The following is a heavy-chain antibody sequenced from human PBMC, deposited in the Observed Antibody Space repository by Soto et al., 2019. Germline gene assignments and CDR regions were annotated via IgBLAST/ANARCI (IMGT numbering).Heavy chain of an antibody. Sequence: ASVKVSCKASGYTFTSYGISWVRQAPGQGLEWMGWISAYNGNTNYAQKLQGRVTMTTDTSTSTAYMELRSLRSDDTAAYYCARYEIGHYYYYYMDVWGKGTTVTVSS. V-gene: IGHV1-18*01. J-gene: IGHJ6*03. D-gene: IGHD3-3*01. CDR2: ISAYNGNT. CDR3: ARYEIGHYYYYYMDV. CDR1: GYTFTSYG.